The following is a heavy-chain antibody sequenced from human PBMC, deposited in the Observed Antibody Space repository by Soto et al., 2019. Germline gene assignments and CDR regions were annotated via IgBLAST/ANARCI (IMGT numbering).Heavy chain of an antibody. Sequence: ASVKVSCKASGYTFTSYAMHWVRQAPGQRLEWMGWINADNGNTNYSQKLQGRVTMTTDTSTSTAYMELRSLRSDDTAVYYCAREPAAAGTGYWGQGTLVTVSS. CDR2: INADNGNT. V-gene: IGHV1-3*01. D-gene: IGHD6-13*01. CDR3: AREPAAAGTGY. CDR1: GYTFTSYA. J-gene: IGHJ4*02.